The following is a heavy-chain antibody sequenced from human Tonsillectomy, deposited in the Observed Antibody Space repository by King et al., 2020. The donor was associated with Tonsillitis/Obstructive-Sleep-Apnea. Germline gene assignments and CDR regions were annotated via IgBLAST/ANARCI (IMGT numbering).Heavy chain of an antibody. Sequence: VQLVESGAEVKKPGASVKVSCTASGYTFTGYYMHWVRQAPGQGLEWMGWINPNSGGTNYAQKFQGRVTMTRDTSISTAYMELSRLRSDDTAVYYCARAVRYDSSGYYYSPVDYWGQGTLVTVSS. V-gene: IGHV1-2*02. D-gene: IGHD3-22*01. CDR1: GYTFTGYY. CDR2: INPNSGGT. CDR3: ARAVRYDSSGYYYSPVDY. J-gene: IGHJ4*02.